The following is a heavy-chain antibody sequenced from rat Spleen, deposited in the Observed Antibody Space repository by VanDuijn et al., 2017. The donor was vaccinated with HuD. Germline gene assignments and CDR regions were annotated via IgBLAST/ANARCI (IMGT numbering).Heavy chain of an antibody. Sequence: EVQLVESGGGLVQPGRSLKLSCAASGFTFSDYNMAWVRQAPKKGLEWVTTISYDGSSTYYRDSVKGRFTISRDNAQNTLYLQMDSLRSEDTATYYCARHGPFNYRRNDYWGQGVMVTVSS. V-gene: IGHV5-7*01. CDR2: ISYDGSST. CDR1: GFTFSDYN. J-gene: IGHJ2*01. D-gene: IGHD1-8*01. CDR3: ARHGPFNYRRNDY.